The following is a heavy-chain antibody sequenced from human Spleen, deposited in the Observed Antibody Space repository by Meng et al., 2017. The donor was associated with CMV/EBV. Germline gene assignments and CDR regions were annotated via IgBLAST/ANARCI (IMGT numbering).Heavy chain of an antibody. V-gene: IGHV3-43D*03. CDR1: GFTFDDYA. CDR3: AKGSTGSYYNPFDY. CDR2: ISWDGGTS. D-gene: IGHD3-10*01. Sequence: GGSLRLSCAASGFTFDDYAMFWVRQAPGKGLEWVSLISWDGGTSYYADSVKGRFTISSDNTKNSLYLQMNSLRAEDTALYYCAKGSTGSYYNPFDYWGQGTLVTVSS. J-gene: IGHJ4*02.